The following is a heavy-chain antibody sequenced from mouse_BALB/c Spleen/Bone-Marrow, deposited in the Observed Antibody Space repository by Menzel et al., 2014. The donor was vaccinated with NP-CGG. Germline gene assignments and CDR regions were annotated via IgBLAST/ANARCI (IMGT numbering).Heavy chain of an antibody. CDR3: AMYYYGSSLCAY. J-gene: IGHJ3*01. V-gene: IGHV14-3*02. CDR1: GFNIKDTY. CDR2: IDPANGNT. D-gene: IGHD1-1*01. Sequence: VQLKESGAELVKPGASVKLSCTASGFNIKDTYMHWVKQRPEQGLEWIGRIDPANGNTKYDPKFQGKATITADTSSNTAYLQLSSLTSEDTAVYYCAMYYYGSSLCAYWGQGTLVTVSA.